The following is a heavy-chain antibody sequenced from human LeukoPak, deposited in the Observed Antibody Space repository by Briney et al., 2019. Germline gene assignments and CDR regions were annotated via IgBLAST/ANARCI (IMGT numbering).Heavy chain of an antibody. V-gene: IGHV3-15*01. J-gene: IGHJ4*02. D-gene: IGHD3-22*01. CDR3: TTDYYDSSGFLLYYFDY. Sequence: GGSLRLSCAASGFTFSDAWMSWVRQAPGKGLEWVGRIKSKTDGGTTDYAAPVKGRFTISRDDSKNTLYLQMNSLKTEDTAVYYCTTDYYDSSGFLLYYFDYWGQGTLVTVSS. CDR1: GFTFSDAW. CDR2: IKSKTDGGTT.